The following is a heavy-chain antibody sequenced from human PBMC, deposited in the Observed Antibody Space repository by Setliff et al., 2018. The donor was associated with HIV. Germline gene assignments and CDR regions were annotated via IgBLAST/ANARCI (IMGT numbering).Heavy chain of an antibody. J-gene: IGHJ6*03. D-gene: IGHD1-26*01. V-gene: IGHV4-39*07. CDR1: GGSISSSSYY. CDR2: IYYSGST. Sequence: TLSLTCTVSGGSISSSSYYWGWIRQPPGKGLEWIGSIYYSGSTHYNPSLKSRFTISVDTSKNQFSLKVNSVTAADTAVYYCARGARLLAAYRDRWDYYYMGVWGKGTTVTVSS. CDR3: ARGARLLAAYRDRWDYYYMGV.